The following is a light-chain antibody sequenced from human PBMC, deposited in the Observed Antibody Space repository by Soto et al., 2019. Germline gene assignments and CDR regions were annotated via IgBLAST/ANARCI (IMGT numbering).Light chain of an antibody. J-gene: IGLJ2*01. CDR2: TNN. V-gene: IGLV1-47*01. Sequence: QSVLTQPPSASGTPGQRVTSSCSGSSSNIGTNYVYWYQQLPGTAPKLLIYTNNQRPSGVPDRISGSKSGTSASLAFSGLRSEDEADYYCATWDDSLSGVVFGGGTKVTVL. CDR1: SSNIGTNY. CDR3: ATWDDSLSGVV.